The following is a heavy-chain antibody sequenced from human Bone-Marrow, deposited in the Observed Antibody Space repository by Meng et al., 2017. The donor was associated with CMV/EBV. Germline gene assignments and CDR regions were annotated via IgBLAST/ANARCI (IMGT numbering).Heavy chain of an antibody. V-gene: IGHV4-34*01. CDR2: INHSGST. CDR1: GGSFSGYY. J-gene: IGHJ1*01. Sequence: TLSLTCAVYGGSFSGYYWSWIRQPPGKGLEWIGEINHSGSTNYNPSLKSRVTISVDTSKNQFSLKLSSVTAADTAVYYCARARLRKYQLLNEYFQHWGQGTLVTVSS. D-gene: IGHD2-2*01. CDR3: ARARLRKYQLLNEYFQH.